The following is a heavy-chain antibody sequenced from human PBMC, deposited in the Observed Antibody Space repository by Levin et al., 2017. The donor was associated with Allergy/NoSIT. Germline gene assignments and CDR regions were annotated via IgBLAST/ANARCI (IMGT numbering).Heavy chain of an antibody. V-gene: IGHV3-23*01. J-gene: IGHJ3*02. CDR2: ISAGGGRT. Sequence: GGSLRLSCAASGFTFSHYALSWVRQAPGKGLEWVSGISAGGGRTYYTDSVKGRFTMSKDNSENTVDLQMNSLRADDTAVYYCARVLRSTMDAFDIWGPGTTVTVSS. D-gene: IGHD3-3*01. CDR3: ARVLRSTMDAFDI. CDR1: GFTFSHYA.